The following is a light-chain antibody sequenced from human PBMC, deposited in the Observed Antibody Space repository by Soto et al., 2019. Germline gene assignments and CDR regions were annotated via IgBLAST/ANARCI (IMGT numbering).Light chain of an antibody. CDR1: QSISRY. CDR3: QHYNSYSEA. J-gene: IGKJ1*01. Sequence: DIQMTQSPSSLSASVGDRVTITCRASQSISRYLHWYQHKPGKAPKLLIYKASTLKSGVPSRFSGSGSGTEFTLTISSLQPDDFATYYCQHYNSYSEAFGQGTKVDIK. V-gene: IGKV1-5*03. CDR2: KAS.